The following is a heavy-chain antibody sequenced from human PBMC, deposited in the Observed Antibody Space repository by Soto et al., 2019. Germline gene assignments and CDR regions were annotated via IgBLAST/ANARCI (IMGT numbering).Heavy chain of an antibody. V-gene: IGHV1-18*04. CDR3: ARDFSEVLRFLEWLDYYGMDG. Sequence: ASVKVSFKASGYTFTSYGISWLRQAPGQGLEWMGWISAYNGNTNCAQKLQGRVTMTTDTSTSTAYMELRSLRSDDTAVYYCARDFSEVLRFLEWLDYYGMDGWGQGPTVTVSS. CDR2: ISAYNGNT. D-gene: IGHD3-3*01. J-gene: IGHJ6*02. CDR1: GYTFTSYG.